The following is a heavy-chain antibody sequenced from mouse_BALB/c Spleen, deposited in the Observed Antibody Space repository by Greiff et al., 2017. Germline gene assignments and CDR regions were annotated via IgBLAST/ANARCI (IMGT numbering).Heavy chain of an antibody. V-gene: IGHV1S81*02. CDR1: GYTFTSYW. CDR3: AGWFAY. Sequence: VQLQQPGAELVKPGASVKLSCKASGYTFTSYWMHWVKQRPGQGLEWIGEINPSNGRTNYNEKFKSKATLTVDKSSSTAYMQLSSLTSEDSAVYYCAGWFAYWGQGTLVTVSA. CDR2: INPSNGRT. J-gene: IGHJ3*01.